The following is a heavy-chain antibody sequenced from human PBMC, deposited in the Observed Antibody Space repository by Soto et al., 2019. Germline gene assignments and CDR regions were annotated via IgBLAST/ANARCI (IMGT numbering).Heavy chain of an antibody. CDR1: EFTFSNYG. D-gene: IGHD3-10*01. Sequence: QVQLVESGGGVVQPGRSLRLSCAASEFTFSNYGMHWVRQAPGKGLEWVAGILNDGSNRYHADSVKDRFTISRDNSKNTLYLQMNSLRAEDTAVYYCARDDEYSGNGMDVWGQGTKVTVS. V-gene: IGHV3-33*01. CDR3: ARDDEYSGNGMDV. CDR2: ILNDGSNR. J-gene: IGHJ6*02.